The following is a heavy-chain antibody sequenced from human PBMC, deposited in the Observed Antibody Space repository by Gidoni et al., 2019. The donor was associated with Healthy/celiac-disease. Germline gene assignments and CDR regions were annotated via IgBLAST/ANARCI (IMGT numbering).Heavy chain of an antibody. J-gene: IGHJ4*02. CDR2: IIPIFGTA. V-gene: IGHV1-69*01. D-gene: IGHD6-19*01. Sequence: QVQLVQSGAEVKKPGSSVKVSCKASGGTFSSYAISWVRQAPGQGLEWMGGIIPIFGTANYAQKFQGRVTITADESTSTAYMELSSLRSEDTAVYYCASLGPYSSGWQLIFDYWGQGTLVTVSS. CDR3: ASLGPYSSGWQLIFDY. CDR1: GGTFSSYA.